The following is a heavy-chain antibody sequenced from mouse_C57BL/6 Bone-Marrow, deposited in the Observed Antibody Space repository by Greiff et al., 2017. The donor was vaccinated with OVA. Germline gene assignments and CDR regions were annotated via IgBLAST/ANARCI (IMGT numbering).Heavy chain of an antibody. D-gene: IGHD2-3*01. CDR3: ASPRRLLRFAY. V-gene: IGHV1-7*01. Sequence: VKLMESGAELAKPGASVKLSCKASGYTFTSYWMHWVKQRPGQVLEWIGYINPSSGYTKYNQKFKDKATLTADKSSSTAYMQLSSLTYEDSAVYYCASPRRLLRFAYWGQGTLVTVSA. J-gene: IGHJ3*01. CDR1: GYTFTSYW. CDR2: INPSSGYT.